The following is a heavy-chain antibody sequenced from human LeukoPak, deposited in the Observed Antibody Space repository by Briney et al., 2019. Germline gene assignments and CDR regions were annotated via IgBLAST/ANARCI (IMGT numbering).Heavy chain of an antibody. V-gene: IGHV3-11*01. D-gene: IGHD4-11*01. J-gene: IGHJ6*02. Sequence: PGGSLRLSCAASGFSFSDYYMSWIRQAPGKGLEWVSYISSSGSPVYYGDSVEGRFTISRDNAENSLYLQMNSLRVEGTAVYYCAREPKNSNYYYYGMDVWGQGTTVTVSS. CDR2: ISSSGSPV. CDR3: AREPKNSNYYYYGMDV. CDR1: GFSFSDYY.